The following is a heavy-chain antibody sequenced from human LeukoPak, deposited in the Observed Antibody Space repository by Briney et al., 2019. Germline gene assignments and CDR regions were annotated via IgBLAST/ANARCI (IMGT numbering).Heavy chain of an antibody. CDR3: TRAVNVIVVVTGVDY. Sequence: PGGSLRPSCTASGFTFGDYAMSWFRQAPGKGLEWVGFIRSKAYGGTTEYAASVKGRFTISRDDSKSIAYLRMNSLKTEDTAVYYCTRAVNVIVVVTGVDYWGQGTLVTVSS. CDR1: GFTFGDYA. V-gene: IGHV3-49*03. J-gene: IGHJ4*02. D-gene: IGHD2-21*02. CDR2: IRSKAYGGTT.